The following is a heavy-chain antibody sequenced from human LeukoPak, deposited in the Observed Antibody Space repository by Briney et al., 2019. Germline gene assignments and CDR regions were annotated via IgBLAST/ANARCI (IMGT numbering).Heavy chain of an antibody. D-gene: IGHD5-18*01. V-gene: IGHV4-34*01. Sequence: SETLSLTCAVYGGSFSGYYWSWIRQPPGKGLEWIGEINHSGSTNYNPSLKSRVTISVDTSKNQFSLKLSSVTAADTAVYYCARSPGYSYGYVLGGYYYYGMDVWGQGTTVTVSS. CDR3: ARSPGYSYGYVLGGYYYYGMDV. CDR1: GGSFSGYY. CDR2: INHSGST. J-gene: IGHJ6*02.